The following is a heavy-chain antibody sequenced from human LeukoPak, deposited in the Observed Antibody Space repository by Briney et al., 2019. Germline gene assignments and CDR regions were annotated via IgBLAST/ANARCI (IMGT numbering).Heavy chain of an antibody. Sequence: SETLSLTCTVSGGSFSTYYWSWIRQPAGKGLEWIGHIYTSGTTNYNPSLKSRVTMSIDTSKNQFSLKLSSVTAADTAVFYCARHVSGYYDAFDIWDQGTMVTVSS. D-gene: IGHD3-9*01. CDR1: GGSFSTYY. CDR2: IYTSGTT. V-gene: IGHV4-4*07. J-gene: IGHJ3*02. CDR3: ARHVSGYYDAFDI.